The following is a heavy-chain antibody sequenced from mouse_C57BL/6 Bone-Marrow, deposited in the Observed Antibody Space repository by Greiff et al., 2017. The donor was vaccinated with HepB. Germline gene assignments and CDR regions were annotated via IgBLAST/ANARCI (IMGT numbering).Heavy chain of an antibody. CDR1: GFNIKDDY. V-gene: IGHV14-4*01. Sequence: EVQLQQSGAELVRPGASVKLSCTASGFNIKDDYMHWVKQRPEQGLEWIGWIDPENGDTEYASKFKGKATLTADTSSNTAYLQLSSLTSEDTAVYYCTTDYGSSYWFAYWGQGTLVTVSA. CDR2: IDPENGDT. D-gene: IGHD1-1*01. CDR3: TTDYGSSYWFAY. J-gene: IGHJ3*01.